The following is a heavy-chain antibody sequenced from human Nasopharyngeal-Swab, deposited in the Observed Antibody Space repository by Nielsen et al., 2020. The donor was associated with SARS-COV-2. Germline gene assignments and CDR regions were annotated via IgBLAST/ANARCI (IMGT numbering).Heavy chain of an antibody. Sequence: SETLSLTCAVYGGSFSGYYWSWIRQPPGKGLEWIGEITHSGSTNYNPSLKSRVTMSVDPSKNQFSLKLSSVTAADTAVYYCARVLVSLTGDLDSWGQGTLVTVSS. CDR1: GGSFSGYY. V-gene: IGHV4-34*01. CDR3: ARVLVSLTGDLDS. CDR2: ITHSGST. D-gene: IGHD3-10*01. J-gene: IGHJ4*02.